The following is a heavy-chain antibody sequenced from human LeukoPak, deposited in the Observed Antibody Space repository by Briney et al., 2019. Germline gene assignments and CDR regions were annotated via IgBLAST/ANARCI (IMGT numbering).Heavy chain of an antibody. CDR1: GFTFDDYA. D-gene: IGHD3-10*01. J-gene: IGHJ4*02. CDR2: ISGDSDYT. CDR3: AKGHGSRTGDFEY. Sequence: PGGSLRLSCAASGFTFDDYAMHWVRQAPGMGLGWVALISGDSDYTYYADSVKGRFTISRDNSKNSLYLQMNTLRTEDNALYYCAKGHGSRTGDFEYWGQGTLVTVSS. V-gene: IGHV3-43*02.